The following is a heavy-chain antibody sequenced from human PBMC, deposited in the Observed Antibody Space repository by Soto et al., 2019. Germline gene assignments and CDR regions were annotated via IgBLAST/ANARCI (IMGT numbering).Heavy chain of an antibody. Sequence: QVQLQESGPGLVKPSQTLSLTCPVSGGSISSGGYYWTWIRQHPGKGLEWIGYNYYSGITYYNPSLKSRVTISIDTSKTQFSLKLSSVTAADTAVYYCARGSSIAGLYYGMDVWGQGTTVTVSS. CDR1: GGSISSGGYY. J-gene: IGHJ6*02. D-gene: IGHD6-6*01. V-gene: IGHV4-31*03. CDR3: ARGSSIAGLYYGMDV. CDR2: NYYSGIT.